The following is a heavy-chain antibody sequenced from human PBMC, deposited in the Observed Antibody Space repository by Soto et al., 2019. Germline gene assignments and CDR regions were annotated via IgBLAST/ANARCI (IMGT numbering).Heavy chain of an antibody. V-gene: IGHV3-30*18. CDR3: ANIRMAAATNYFYYGMDV. Sequence: QVQLVESGGGVVQPARSLRLSCAASGFTFSGYGMHWVRQAPGKGLEWVAVISYDGGIKNYADSVKDRFTISRNNSENTLYLQMNSLGAEDTAVYYCANIRMAAATNYFYYGMDVWGQGTTVTVSS. J-gene: IGHJ6*02. D-gene: IGHD6-13*01. CDR2: ISYDGGIK. CDR1: GFTFSGYG.